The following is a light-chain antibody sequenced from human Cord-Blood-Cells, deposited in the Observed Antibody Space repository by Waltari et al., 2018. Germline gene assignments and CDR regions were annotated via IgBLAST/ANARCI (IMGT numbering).Light chain of an antibody. V-gene: IGLV2-14*01. CDR1: SRDVGGYNY. Sequence: QSALTQPASVSGSPGQSITISCTGTSRDVGGYNYVSWYQQHPGKDTKLMIYDVSNRPSGVSNRFSGPKSGNTASLTISGLQAEDEADYYCSSYTSSSTWVFGGGTKLTVL. CDR2: DVS. CDR3: SSYTSSSTWV. J-gene: IGLJ3*02.